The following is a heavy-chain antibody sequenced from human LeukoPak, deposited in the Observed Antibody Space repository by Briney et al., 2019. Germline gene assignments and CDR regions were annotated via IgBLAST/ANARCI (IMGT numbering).Heavy chain of an antibody. Sequence: SETLSLTCTVSGYSISSGYFWGWIRQPPGKGLEWIGTIYHSGSTYYNPSLKSRVTISLDTSKNQFSLKLSSVTAADTAVYYCARHFSTTVTTGGFDYWGQGTLVTVSS. CDR2: IYHSGST. V-gene: IGHV4-38-2*02. CDR3: ARHFSTTVTTGGFDY. D-gene: IGHD4-17*01. J-gene: IGHJ4*02. CDR1: GYSISSGYF.